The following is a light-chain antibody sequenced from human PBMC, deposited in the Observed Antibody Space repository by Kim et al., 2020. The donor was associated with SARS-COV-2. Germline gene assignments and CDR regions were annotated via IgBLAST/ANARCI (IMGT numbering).Light chain of an antibody. J-gene: IGKJ4*01. Sequence: LSPGERATRSCRDSQSVSRSFAWYQQKPGQAPRLLIYDASKRATGIPARFSGSGSGTDFTLTISSLEPEDFAVYYCQQRSNWPLTFGGGTKVDIK. V-gene: IGKV3-11*01. CDR2: DAS. CDR1: QSVSRS. CDR3: QQRSNWPLT.